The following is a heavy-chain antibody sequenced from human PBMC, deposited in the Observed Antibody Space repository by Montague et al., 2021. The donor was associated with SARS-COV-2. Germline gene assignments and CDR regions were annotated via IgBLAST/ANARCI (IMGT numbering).Heavy chain of an antibody. CDR3: ARAISSSGARDN. CDR2: IFYKGNT. D-gene: IGHD6-25*01. Sequence: SETLSLTCTVSGGSLNKHYWGWIRKASGKELEWLGNIFYKGNTNXXVFLWGRVSMSLDTPQDQFSLRLTSLTAADTAVYYCARAISSSGARDNWGQGILVTVS. J-gene: IGHJ4*02. CDR1: GGSLNKHY. V-gene: IGHV4-59*11.